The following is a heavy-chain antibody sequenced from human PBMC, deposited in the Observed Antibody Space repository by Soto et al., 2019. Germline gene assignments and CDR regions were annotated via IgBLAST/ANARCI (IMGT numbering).Heavy chain of an antibody. V-gene: IGHV3-23*01. CDR2: MSGSGATT. D-gene: IGHD6-19*01. Sequence: VGSLRLSCVASEFTFSSYAMSWVRQAPGRGLEWVSAMSGSGATTYYADSVRGRFAISRDNSKNTLFLEMNRLRAEDTAVYYCAKDGTSVPGTVTHFDHWGLGTLVTV. CDR1: EFTFSSYA. CDR3: AKDGTSVPGTVTHFDH. J-gene: IGHJ4*02.